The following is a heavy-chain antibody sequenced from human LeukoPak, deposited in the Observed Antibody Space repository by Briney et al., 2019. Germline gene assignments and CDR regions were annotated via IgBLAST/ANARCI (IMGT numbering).Heavy chain of an antibody. CDR3: ARHKYYDSRPNFDS. Sequence: GESLKISCKGSGYNFTNYWIGWVRQMPGKGLEWMGIIYPGDSDTRYRPSVQGQVTISADKSISTAYLQWSSLKASDTAIYYCARHKYYDSRPNFDSWGQGTLVTVSS. CDR2: IYPGDSDT. V-gene: IGHV5-51*01. D-gene: IGHD3-22*01. J-gene: IGHJ4*02. CDR1: GYNFTNYW.